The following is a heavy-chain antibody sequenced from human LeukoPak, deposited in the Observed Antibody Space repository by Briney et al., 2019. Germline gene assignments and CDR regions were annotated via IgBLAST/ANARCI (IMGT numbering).Heavy chain of an antibody. CDR3: ARESSGSGTDY. Sequence: PGGSLRLSCAASGFTFRVYWMSWVRQAPGKGLEWVSYISSSGSTRYADSVKGRFTISRDNAKNSLYLQMNSLRAEDAAVYYCARESSGSGTDYWGQGTLVTVSS. V-gene: IGHV3-48*04. CDR2: ISSSGSTR. CDR1: GFTFRVYW. D-gene: IGHD3-10*01. J-gene: IGHJ4*02.